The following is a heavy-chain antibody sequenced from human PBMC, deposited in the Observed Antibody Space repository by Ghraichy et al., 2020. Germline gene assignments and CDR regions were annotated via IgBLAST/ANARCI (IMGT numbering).Heavy chain of an antibody. V-gene: IGHV4-59*08. Sequence: SETLSLTCTVSGGSITSHYWSWIRQSPGKGLEWIGYVYHSGTTNYNPSLERRVTMSVETSKTQFSLRLSSVTAADTAVYYCARHATDILNGEMVYYFDSWGQGIQVTVSS. J-gene: IGHJ4*02. CDR1: GGSITSHY. CDR3: ARHATDILNGEMVYYFDS. D-gene: IGHD3-9*01. CDR2: VYHSGTT.